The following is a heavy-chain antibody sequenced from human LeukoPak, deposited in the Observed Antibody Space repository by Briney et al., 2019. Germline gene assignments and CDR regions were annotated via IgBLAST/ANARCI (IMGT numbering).Heavy chain of an antibody. J-gene: IGHJ6*02. D-gene: IGHD6-19*01. CDR1: GFTFSAYA. CDR2: ISGDGGST. Sequence: GGSLRLSCTASGFTFSAYALTWLRQAPGKGLEWVSAISGDGGSTYYKDSVKGRFTISRDNSKSTVYLQLNSLRAEDTAVYYCARSVGIAVAPTTYYYGMDVWGQGTTVTVSS. V-gene: IGHV3-23*01. CDR3: ARSVGIAVAPTTYYYGMDV.